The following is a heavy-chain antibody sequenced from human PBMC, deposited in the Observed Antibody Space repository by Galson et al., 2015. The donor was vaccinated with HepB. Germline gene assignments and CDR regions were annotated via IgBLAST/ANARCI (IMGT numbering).Heavy chain of an antibody. CDR3: ARDSRPFYYYYIMDV. J-gene: IGHJ6*02. CDR1: GFTFSSYS. Sequence: SLRLSCAASGFTFSSYSIHWVRQAPGKGLEWVAVISYDGGNKYYADSVKGRFTISRDNSKNTLYLQMNSLRAEDTAVYYCARDSRPFYYYYIMDVWGQGTTVTVSS. CDR2: ISYDGGNK. V-gene: IGHV3-30-3*01.